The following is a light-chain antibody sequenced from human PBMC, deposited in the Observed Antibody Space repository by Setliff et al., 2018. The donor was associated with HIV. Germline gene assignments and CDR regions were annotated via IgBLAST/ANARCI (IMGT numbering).Light chain of an antibody. CDR1: SSDVGGYNY. CDR2: GVR. V-gene: IGLV2-14*01. CDR3: SSYTSSSPPYV. J-gene: IGLJ1*01. Sequence: QSVLAQPASVSGSPGQSITISCTGTSSDVGGYNYVSWYQQYPGKAPKLMIYGVRNRPSGVSDRFSGSKSGNTASLSISGLQAEDEADYYCSSYTSSSPPYVFGSGTKVT.